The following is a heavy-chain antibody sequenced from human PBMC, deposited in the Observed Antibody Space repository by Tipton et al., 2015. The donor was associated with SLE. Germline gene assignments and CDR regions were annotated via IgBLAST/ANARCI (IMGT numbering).Heavy chain of an antibody. Sequence: QVQLVQSGAEVKKPGASVKVSCKASGYTFTSYYMHWVRQAPGQGLEWMGIINPSGGSTSYAQKFQGRVTMTRDTSTSTVYMELSSLGAEDTAVYYCARGEGVITAFDYWGQGTLVTVSS. D-gene: IGHD1-14*01. CDR3: ARGEGVITAFDY. V-gene: IGHV1-46*01. CDR2: INPSGGST. J-gene: IGHJ4*02. CDR1: GYTFTSYY.